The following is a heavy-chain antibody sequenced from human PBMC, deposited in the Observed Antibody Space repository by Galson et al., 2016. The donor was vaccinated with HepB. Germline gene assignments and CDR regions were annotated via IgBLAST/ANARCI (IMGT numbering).Heavy chain of an antibody. D-gene: IGHD6-13*01. CDR3: AKWSDAAATY. CDR1: GFTFSTYA. CDR2: ISGGGDTT. Sequence: SLRLSCAGTGFTFSTYAMSWVRQAPGKRLEWVSAISGGGDTTYYADSVKGRFSISRDNSKNTLYLQMSSLTAEDTAVYYCAKWSDAAATYWGQGALVTVSS. J-gene: IGHJ4*02. V-gene: IGHV3-23*01.